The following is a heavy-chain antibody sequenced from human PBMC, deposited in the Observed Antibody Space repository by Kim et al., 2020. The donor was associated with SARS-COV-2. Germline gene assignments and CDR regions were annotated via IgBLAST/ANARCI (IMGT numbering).Heavy chain of an antibody. V-gene: IGHV4-34*01. D-gene: IGHD6-13*01. Sequence: SETLSLTCAVYGGSFSGYYWSWIRQPPGKGLEWIGEINHSGSTNYNPSLKSRVTISVDTSKNQFSLKLSSVTAADTAVYYCARVQRLPGVAPSSHFGYWGQGTLVTVSS. CDR2: INHSGST. J-gene: IGHJ4*02. CDR1: GGSFSGYY. CDR3: ARVQRLPGVAPSSHFGY.